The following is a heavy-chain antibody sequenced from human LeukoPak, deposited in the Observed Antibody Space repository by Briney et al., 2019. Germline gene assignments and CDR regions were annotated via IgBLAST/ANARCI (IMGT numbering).Heavy chain of an antibody. CDR3: AYGSGSSTLDY. CDR2: ISASGHYT. V-gene: IGHV3-23*01. Sequence: GGSLRLSCEVSGFTFANQAMSWVRQAPGKGLEWISGISASGHYTYNADSVKGRFTISRDNSKNTLYLQMNSLRAEDTAVYYCAYGSGSSTLDYWGQGTLVTVSS. J-gene: IGHJ4*02. CDR1: GFTFANQA. D-gene: IGHD3-10*01.